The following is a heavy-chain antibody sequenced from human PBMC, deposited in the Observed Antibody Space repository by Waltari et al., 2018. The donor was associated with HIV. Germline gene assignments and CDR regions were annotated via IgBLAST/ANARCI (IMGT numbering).Heavy chain of an antibody. CDR3: ARSLAAAPGGSFFYPTVL. J-gene: IGHJ6*02. CDR2: ISYSGYT. Sequence: QVQLQESGPGLVRPSETLSLTCAVSGGSISSDAYEWSWIRQRPGKGLEWIGDISYSGYTSYDPSLESRVAISVDTSHNHFSLKMTSLTTADTAIYYCARSLAAAPGGSFFYPTVLWGQGTTVIVSS. CDR1: GGSISSDAYE. V-gene: IGHV4-31*11. D-gene: IGHD6-13*01.